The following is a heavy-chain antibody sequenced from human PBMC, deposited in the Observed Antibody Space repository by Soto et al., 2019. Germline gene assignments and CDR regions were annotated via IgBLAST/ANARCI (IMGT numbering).Heavy chain of an antibody. CDR2: ISSSSSTI. J-gene: IGHJ4*02. Sequence: LRLSCAASGFASGFTFSSYSMNWVRQAPGKGLEWVSYISSSSSTIYYADSVKGRFTISRDNAKNSLYLQMNSLRAEDTAVYYCARDLNLASFDYCGQGTLVTVSS. V-gene: IGHV3-48*01. CDR1: GFTFSSYS. CDR3: ARDLNLASFDY.